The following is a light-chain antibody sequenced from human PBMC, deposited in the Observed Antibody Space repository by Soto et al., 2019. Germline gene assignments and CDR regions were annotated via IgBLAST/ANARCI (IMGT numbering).Light chain of an antibody. J-gene: IGLJ3*02. V-gene: IGLV1-47*02. Sequence: QAVVTQPPSASGTPGQRVTISCSGSSSNIGSNYVYWYQQLPGTAPKLLIYSNNQRPSGVPDRFSGSKSGTSASLGISGLRSEDEADYYCAAWDDSLSGGVFGGGTKLTVL. CDR1: SSNIGSNY. CDR3: AAWDDSLSGGV. CDR2: SNN.